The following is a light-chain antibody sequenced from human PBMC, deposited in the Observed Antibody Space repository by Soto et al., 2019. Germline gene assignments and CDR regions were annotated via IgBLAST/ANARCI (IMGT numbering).Light chain of an antibody. J-gene: IGKJ5*01. CDR2: DAS. CDR1: QNVTSR. CDR3: QQRSNWPPFT. V-gene: IGKV3-11*01. Sequence: ETVMTQSPATLSVSPGERVTLSCRASQNVTSRLAWYQQKPGQAPRLLIYDASNRATGIPARFSGSGSGTDFTLTISSLEPEDFAVYYCQQRSNWPPFTFGQGTRLEIK.